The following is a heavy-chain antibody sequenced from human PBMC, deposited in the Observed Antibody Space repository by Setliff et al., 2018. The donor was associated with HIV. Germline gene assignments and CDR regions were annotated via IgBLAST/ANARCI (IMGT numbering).Heavy chain of an antibody. CDR1: LYSFVDFW. J-gene: IGHJ4*02. V-gene: IGHV3-11*01. CDR2: ISGSGTNT. D-gene: IGHD6-19*01. Sequence: PGDSLKISCHLSLYSFVDFWIGWVRQAPGKGLEWVSDISGSGTNTYYADSVKGRFTISRDNAKNSLYLQLNSLRVEDTALYYGARYTGGWYYFDYWGQGILVTVSS. CDR3: ARYTGGWYYFDY.